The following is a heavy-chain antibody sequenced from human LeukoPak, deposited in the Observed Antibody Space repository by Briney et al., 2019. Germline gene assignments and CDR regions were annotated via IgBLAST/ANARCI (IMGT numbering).Heavy chain of an antibody. CDR2: IYYSGST. D-gene: IGHD3-22*01. CDR1: GGSISSYY. V-gene: IGHV4-59*12. Sequence: SETLSLTCTVSGGSISSYYWSWIRQPPGKGLEWIGYIYYSGSTNYNPSLKSRVTISVDTSKNQFSLKLSSVTAADTAVYYCAREVVTLHNWFDPWGQGTLVTVSS. CDR3: AREVVTLHNWFDP. J-gene: IGHJ5*02.